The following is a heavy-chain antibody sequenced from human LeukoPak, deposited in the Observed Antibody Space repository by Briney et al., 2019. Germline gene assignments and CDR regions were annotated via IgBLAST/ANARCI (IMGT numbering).Heavy chain of an antibody. CDR1: GGTFSSYA. D-gene: IGHD3-3*01. J-gene: IGHJ3*02. Sequence: SCKASGGTFSSYAMSWVRQAPGKGLEWVSAISGSGGSTYYADSVKGRFTISRDNSKNTLYLQMNSLRAEDTAVYYCAKAFLEPDDAFDIWGQGTMVAVSS. CDR2: ISGSGGST. V-gene: IGHV3-23*01. CDR3: AKAFLEPDDAFDI.